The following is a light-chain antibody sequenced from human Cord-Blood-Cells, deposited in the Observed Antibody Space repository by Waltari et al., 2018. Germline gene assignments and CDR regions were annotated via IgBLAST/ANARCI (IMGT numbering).Light chain of an antibody. V-gene: IGKV1-39*01. CDR1: QSISSY. CDR2: AAS. J-gene: IGKJ1*01. CDR3: QQCYSTPLT. Sequence: DIQMNQSPSSLSASVGDRVTITCRASQSISSYLNWYQQKPGKAPKLLIYAASILQSGVPSRFSGSGSGTDFTLTISSLQPEDFATYYCQQCYSTPLTFGQGTKVEIK.